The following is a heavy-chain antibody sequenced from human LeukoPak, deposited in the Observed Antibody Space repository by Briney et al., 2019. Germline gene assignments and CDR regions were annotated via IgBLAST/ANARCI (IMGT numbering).Heavy chain of an antibody. CDR3: ARVMRGDSGFDY. D-gene: IGHD2-21*02. V-gene: IGHV3-21*01. CDR1: GFTFSSYS. J-gene: IGHJ4*02. Sequence: GGSLRLSCAASGFTFSSYSMNWVRQAPGKGLEWVSSISSSSSYIYYADSVKGRFTISRDNAKNSLYLQMNSLRAEDTAVYYCARVMRGDSGFDYWGQGTLVTVSS. CDR2: ISSSSSYI.